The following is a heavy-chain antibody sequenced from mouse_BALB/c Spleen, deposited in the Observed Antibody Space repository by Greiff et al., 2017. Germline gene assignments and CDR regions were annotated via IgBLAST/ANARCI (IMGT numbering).Heavy chain of an antibody. CDR1: GYSFTSGYF. V-gene: IGHV3-6*02. D-gene: IGHD3-1*01. Sequence: EVQLQQSGPGLVKPSQSLSLTCSVTGYSFTSGYFWYWIRQFPGNKMEWMGYISYDGSNNYNPSLKNRISITRDTSKNQFFLKLNSVTTEDTATYYCARKGSSGYVFADWGQGTLVTVSA. CDR2: ISYDGSN. J-gene: IGHJ3*01. CDR3: ARKGSSGYVFAD.